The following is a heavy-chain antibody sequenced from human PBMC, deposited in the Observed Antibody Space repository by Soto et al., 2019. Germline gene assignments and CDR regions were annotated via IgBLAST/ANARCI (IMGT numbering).Heavy chain of an antibody. D-gene: IGHD1-1*01. J-gene: IGHJ6*02. CDR3: ATGSFTSTGGRIGYHYNAMDV. CDR2: IIPIFGPA. CDR1: GGTFSSHS. V-gene: IGHV1-69*13. Sequence: SVKVSCKSSGGTFSSHSINWVRQAPGQGLEWMGGIIPIFGPANFAKNFQGRVTITADESTTTAYMELSGLTSEDTAVYYCATGSFTSTGGRIGYHYNAMDVWGQGTTVTVSS.